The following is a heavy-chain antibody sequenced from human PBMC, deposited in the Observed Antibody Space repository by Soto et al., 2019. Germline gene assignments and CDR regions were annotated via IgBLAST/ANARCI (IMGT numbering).Heavy chain of an antibody. CDR3: ARVIGSGSYYYYYYGMDV. Sequence: SETLSLTCAVSGGSISSGGYSWSWIRQPPGKGLEWIGYIYHSGSTYYNPSLKSRVTISVDRSKNQFSLKLSSVTAADTAAYYCARVIGSGSYYYYYYGMDVWGQGTTVTVSS. CDR1: GGSISSGGYS. J-gene: IGHJ6*02. V-gene: IGHV4-30-2*01. D-gene: IGHD3-10*01. CDR2: IYHSGST.